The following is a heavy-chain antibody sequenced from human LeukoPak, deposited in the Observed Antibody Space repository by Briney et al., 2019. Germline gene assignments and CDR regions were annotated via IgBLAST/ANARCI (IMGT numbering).Heavy chain of an antibody. CDR3: AREEIVYYGMDV. Sequence: GGSLRLSCAASGFTFSSYGMHWVRQAPGKGLEWVSYISSSGNTRYYADSVKGRFTMSRDNAKNSFYLQMNSLRAEDTAVYYCAREEIVYYGMDVWGQGTTVTVSS. V-gene: IGHV3-48*04. D-gene: IGHD3-16*02. J-gene: IGHJ6*02. CDR1: GFTFSSYG. CDR2: ISSSGNTR.